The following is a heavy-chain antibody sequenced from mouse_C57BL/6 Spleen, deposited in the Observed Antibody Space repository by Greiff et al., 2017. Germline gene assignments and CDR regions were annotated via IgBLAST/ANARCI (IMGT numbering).Heavy chain of an antibody. Sequence: VQLQQSGPGLVAPSPCLSITCTVSGFSLTSYAISWVRQPPGKGLEWLGVIWPGGGTNYNSAHKSRLSISKDNSKSQVFLKMNRLQTDDTARYYCARDGYYYAMDYWGQGTSVTVSS. CDR3: ARDGYYYAMDY. CDR2: IWPGGGT. V-gene: IGHV2-9-1*01. CDR1: GFSLTSYA. J-gene: IGHJ4*01. D-gene: IGHD2-3*01.